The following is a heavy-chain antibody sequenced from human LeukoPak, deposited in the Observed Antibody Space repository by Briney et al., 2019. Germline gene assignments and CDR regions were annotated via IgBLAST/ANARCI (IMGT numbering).Heavy chain of an antibody. CDR3: ARRRYYDILTGYYKGAFDI. Sequence: SQTLSLTXTVSGGSISSGDYYWSWIRQPPGKGLEWIGYIYYSGSTYYNPSPKSRVTISVDTSKNQFSLKLSSVTAADTAVYYCARRRYYDILTGYYKGAFDIWGQGTMVTVSS. V-gene: IGHV4-30-4*08. D-gene: IGHD3-9*01. J-gene: IGHJ3*02. CDR2: IYYSGST. CDR1: GGSISSGDYY.